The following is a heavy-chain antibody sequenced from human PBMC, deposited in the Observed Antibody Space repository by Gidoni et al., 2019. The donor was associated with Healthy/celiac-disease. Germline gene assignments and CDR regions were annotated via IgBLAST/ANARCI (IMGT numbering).Heavy chain of an antibody. D-gene: IGHD1-1*01. V-gene: IGHV3-23*01. J-gene: IGHJ4*02. Sequence: EVQLLESGGGLVQPGGSLRLPCADSGFTFRSYAMSWVRQDPGEGLEWVSAISGSGGSTDCADSVKGRFTISRDNSKNTLYLQMNSLRAEDTAVYYCAKGEGGLARQFFDYWGQGTLVTVSS. CDR2: ISGSGGST. CDR1: GFTFRSYA. CDR3: AKGEGGLARQFFDY.